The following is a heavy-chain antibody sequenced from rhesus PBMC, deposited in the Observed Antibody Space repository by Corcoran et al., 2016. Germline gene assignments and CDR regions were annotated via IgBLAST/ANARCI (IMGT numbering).Heavy chain of an antibody. Sequence: QVQLQESGPGLVKPSETLSLTCAVSGGSISGYYYWSWIRQPPGKGLEWIGSIYGSGGSNYLNPSLKGRVTLSVDTSKNQFSLKLSSVTAADTAVYYCASGPNFWTGQTIFSFDYWGQGVLVTVSS. D-gene: IGHD3-3*01. V-gene: IGHV4S14*01. CDR1: GGSISGYYY. CDR2: IYGSGGSN. J-gene: IGHJ4*01. CDR3: ASGPNFWTGQTIFSFDY.